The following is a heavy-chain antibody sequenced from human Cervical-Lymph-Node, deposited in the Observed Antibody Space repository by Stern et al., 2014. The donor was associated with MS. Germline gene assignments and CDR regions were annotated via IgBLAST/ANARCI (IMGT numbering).Heavy chain of an antibody. V-gene: IGHV4-59*01. CDR1: GDSFRSYY. CDR2: IYHSGST. D-gene: IGHD1-1*01. J-gene: IGHJ6*02. CDR3: ARDRFDTTGYYHFSGMDV. Sequence: QLQLQESGPRLVKPSETLSLTCTVSGDSFRSYYWNWIRQSPGKGLEWIGYIYHSGSTNYNPSLQGRVTISVDTSKNQISLTLNSATAADTAVYYCARDRFDTTGYYHFSGMDVWGQGTTVTVSS.